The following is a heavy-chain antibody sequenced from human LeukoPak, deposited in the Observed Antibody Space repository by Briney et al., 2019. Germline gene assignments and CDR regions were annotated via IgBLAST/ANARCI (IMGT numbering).Heavy chain of an antibody. D-gene: IGHD3-22*01. CDR1: GFTFRDFS. J-gene: IGHJ4*02. CDR2: IRNKAYGGTA. Sequence: PGGSLRLSCTGSGFTFRDFSMSWFRQPPGKGLEWVGFIRNKAYGGTADYAASVKARFAISRDDSRAVAYLLLNSLKTEDTAVYYCAREENYYDSSYYYATGYWGQGTLVTVSS. V-gene: IGHV3-49*03. CDR3: AREENYYDSSYYYATGY.